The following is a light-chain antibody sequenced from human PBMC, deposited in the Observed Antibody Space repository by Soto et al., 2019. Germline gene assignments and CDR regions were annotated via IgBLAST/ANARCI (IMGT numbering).Light chain of an antibody. V-gene: IGLV1-47*01. CDR1: SSNIGSNY. Sequence: QSVLTQPPSASGTPGQRVTISCSGSSSNIGSNYVSWYQQLPGTAPKLLIYRGDQRPSGVPDRFSGSKSGTSASLAISGLRSEDEADYYCAAWDDSLSGLVFGGGTKVTVL. CDR2: RGD. J-gene: IGLJ2*01. CDR3: AAWDDSLSGLV.